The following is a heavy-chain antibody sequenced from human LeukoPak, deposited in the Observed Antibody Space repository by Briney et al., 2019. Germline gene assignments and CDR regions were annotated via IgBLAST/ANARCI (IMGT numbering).Heavy chain of an antibody. D-gene: IGHD3-22*01. CDR3: ARDARPYYYDSSGYYKDAFGI. CDR2: IYYSGST. CDR1: GGSISSSSYY. V-gene: IGHV4-39*07. Sequence: SETLSLTCTVSGGSISSSSYYWGWIRQPPGKGLEWIGSIYYSGSTYYNPSLKSRVTISVDTSKNQFSLKLSSVTAADTAVYYCARDARPYYYDSSGYYKDAFGIWGQGTMVTVSS. J-gene: IGHJ3*02.